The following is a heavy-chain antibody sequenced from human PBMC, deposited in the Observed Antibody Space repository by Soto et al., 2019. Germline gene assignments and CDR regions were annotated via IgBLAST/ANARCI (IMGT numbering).Heavy chain of an antibody. Sequence: VQLVQSGAEVKKPGSSVKVSCKASGGTFTSFPFSWVRQAPGQGLEWMGGIIPIFETTNYAQKFRGRLTITADESTTTAYMELISLTSEDTAVYFCARESGDYGRPYFDYWGQGTLVTVSS. CDR1: GGTFTSFP. V-gene: IGHV1-69*01. CDR3: ARESGDYGRPYFDY. D-gene: IGHD3-10*01. J-gene: IGHJ4*02. CDR2: IIPIFETT.